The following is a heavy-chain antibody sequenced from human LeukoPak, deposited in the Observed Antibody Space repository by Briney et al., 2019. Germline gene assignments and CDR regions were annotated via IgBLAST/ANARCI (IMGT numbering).Heavy chain of an antibody. CDR2: INHSGST. CDR3: ARGGGGTYGDYSPFDY. Sequence: SETLSLTCAVYGGSFSGYYWSWIRQPPGKGLEWIGEINHSGSTNYNPSLKSRVTISVDTSKNQFSLKLSSVTAADTAVYYCARGGGGTYGDYSPFDYWGQGTLVTVSS. D-gene: IGHD4-17*01. CDR1: GGSFSGYY. V-gene: IGHV4-34*01. J-gene: IGHJ4*02.